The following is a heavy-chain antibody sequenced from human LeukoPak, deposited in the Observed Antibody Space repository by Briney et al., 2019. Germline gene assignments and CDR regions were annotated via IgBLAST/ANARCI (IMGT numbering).Heavy chain of an antibody. V-gene: IGHV4-59*08. Sequence: SETLSLTCTVSNGSVRSYYWSWVRQSPGKGLERIGYIYYSGSTNYNPSLKSRVTISIHTSRNQFSLMLSSVTAADTVMYYCARYYDRTGFDYWGQGTLVTVSS. CDR1: NGSVRSYY. J-gene: IGHJ4*02. CDR3: ARYYDRTGFDY. CDR2: IYYSGST. D-gene: IGHD3-16*01.